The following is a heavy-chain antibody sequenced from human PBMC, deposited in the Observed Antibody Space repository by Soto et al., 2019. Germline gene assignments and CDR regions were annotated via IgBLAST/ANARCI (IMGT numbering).Heavy chain of an antibody. V-gene: IGHV3-11*04. D-gene: IGHD2-2*01. J-gene: IGHJ3*02. CDR3: ARDRGGCSSTSCYQDDAFDI. Sequence: GGSLRLSCAASGFTFSDYYMSWIRQAPGKGLEWVSYISSSGSTIYYADSVKGRFTISRDNAKNSLYLQMNSLRAEDTAVYYCARDRGGCSSTSCYQDDAFDIWGQGTMVTVSS. CDR2: ISSSGSTI. CDR1: GFTFSDYY.